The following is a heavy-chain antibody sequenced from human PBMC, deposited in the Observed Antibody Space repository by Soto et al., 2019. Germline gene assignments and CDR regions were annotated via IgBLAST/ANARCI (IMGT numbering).Heavy chain of an antibody. D-gene: IGHD6-13*01. J-gene: IGHJ3*02. CDR3: ALGGVGAAKARRAFDI. CDR2: IIPIFGTA. V-gene: IGHV1-69*13. Sequence: ASVKVSCKASGGTFSSYAISWVRQAPGQGLEWMGGIIPIFGTANYAQKFQGRVTITADESTSTAYMELSSLRSEDTAVYYCALGGVGAAKARRAFDIWGQGTMVTVS. CDR1: GGTFSSYA.